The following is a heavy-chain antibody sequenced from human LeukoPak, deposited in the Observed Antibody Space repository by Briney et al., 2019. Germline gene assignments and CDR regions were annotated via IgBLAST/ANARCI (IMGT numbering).Heavy chain of an antibody. Sequence: GGSLRLSCAASGFTFSSYGMHWVRQAPGKGLEWVAVIWYDGSNKYYADSVKGRFTISRDNSKNTLYLQMNSLRAEDTAVYYCAKVGQQQLVHYFDYWGQGTLVTVSS. CDR3: AKVGQQQLVHYFDY. D-gene: IGHD6-13*01. V-gene: IGHV3-33*06. CDR2: IWYDGSNK. J-gene: IGHJ4*02. CDR1: GFTFSSYG.